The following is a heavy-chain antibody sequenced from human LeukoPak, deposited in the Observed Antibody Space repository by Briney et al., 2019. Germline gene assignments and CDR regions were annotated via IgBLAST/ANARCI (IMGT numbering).Heavy chain of an antibody. Sequence: GASVKVSCKASGYTFTSYGISWVRQAPGQGLEWMGWISAYNGNTNYAQKLQGRVTMTTDTSTSTAYMELRSLRSDDTAVYYCARGGSSGYSYGYLVDYWGQGTLVTVSS. CDR1: GYTFTSYG. D-gene: IGHD5-18*01. CDR2: ISAYNGNT. V-gene: IGHV1-18*01. CDR3: ARGGSSGYSYGYLVDY. J-gene: IGHJ4*02.